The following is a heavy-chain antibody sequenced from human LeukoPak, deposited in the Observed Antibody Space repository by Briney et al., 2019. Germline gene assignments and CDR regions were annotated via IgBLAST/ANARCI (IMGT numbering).Heavy chain of an antibody. D-gene: IGHD3-3*01. J-gene: IGHJ4*02. Sequence: ASVKASCKASGYTFTSYGISWVRQAPGQRLEWMGWISAYNGNTNYAQKLQGRVTMTTDTSTSTAYMELRSLRSDDTAVYYCARDITIFGVVTTFDYWGQGTLVTGSS. CDR2: ISAYNGNT. CDR1: GYTFTSYG. V-gene: IGHV1-18*01. CDR3: ARDITIFGVVTTFDY.